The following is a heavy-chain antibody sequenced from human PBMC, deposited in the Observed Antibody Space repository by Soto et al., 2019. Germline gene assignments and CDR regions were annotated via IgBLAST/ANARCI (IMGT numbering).Heavy chain of an antibody. V-gene: IGHV3-64*01. CDR2: ISSNGGST. J-gene: IGHJ4*02. D-gene: IGHD6-13*01. Sequence: EVQLVDSGGGLVQPGGSLRLSCAASGFTFSSYAMHWVRQAPGKGLEYVSAISSNGGSTYYANSVKGRFTISRDNSKNTLYLQMGSLRAEDMAVYYCARGGIRTPFDYWGQGTLVTVSS. CDR3: ARGGIRTPFDY. CDR1: GFTFSSYA.